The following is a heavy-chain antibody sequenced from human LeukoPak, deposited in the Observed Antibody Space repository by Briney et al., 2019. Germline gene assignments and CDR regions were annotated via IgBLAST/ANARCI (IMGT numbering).Heavy chain of an antibody. J-gene: IGHJ4*03. D-gene: IGHD2-15*01. CDR1: GFTVSSNY. CDR2: VYSDGST. V-gene: IGHV3-66*01. CDR3: ARSAGYPRSVNGYFDY. Sequence: GGPVRFACAASGFTVSSNYLSWVRQAPGRGLEWISVVYSDGSTYYADSVKGRFTTARDKSKNTLYLQMNSLRDEDTAVYFCARSAGYPRSVNGYFDYWGDGTGHRLL.